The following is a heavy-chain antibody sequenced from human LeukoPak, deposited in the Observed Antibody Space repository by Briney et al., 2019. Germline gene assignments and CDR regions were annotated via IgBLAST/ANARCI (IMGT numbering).Heavy chain of an antibody. V-gene: IGHV1-2*06. D-gene: IGHD3-22*01. CDR2: INPNSGGT. CDR1: GYTFSGYY. CDR3: ARGDTSGYYPPSDY. J-gene: IGHJ4*02. Sequence: ASVKVSCKASGYTFSGYYIHWVRQAPGQGLEWMGRINPNSGGTICAQKFQGSLTMTRDTSISTAYMELRSLRSDDTAVYYCARGDTSGYYPPSDYWGQGTLVTVSS.